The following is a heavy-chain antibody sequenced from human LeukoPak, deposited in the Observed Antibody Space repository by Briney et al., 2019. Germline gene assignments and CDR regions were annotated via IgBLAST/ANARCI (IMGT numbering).Heavy chain of an antibody. D-gene: IGHD5-18*01. Sequence: PGGSLRLSCAASGFTFSSYSMNWVRQAPGKGLEWVSSISSSSSYIYYADSVKGRFTISRDNAKNSPYLQMNSLRAEDTAVYHCARDAVDTANAVWGQGTTVTVSS. J-gene: IGHJ6*02. CDR2: ISSSSSYI. V-gene: IGHV3-21*01. CDR3: ARDAVDTANAV. CDR1: GFTFSSYS.